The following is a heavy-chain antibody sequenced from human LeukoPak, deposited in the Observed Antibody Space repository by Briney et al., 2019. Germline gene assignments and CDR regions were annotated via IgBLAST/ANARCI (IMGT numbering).Heavy chain of an antibody. V-gene: IGHV4-34*01. Sequence: PSETLSLTCAVYGGSFSGYYWSWIRQPPGKGLEWIGEINHSGSTNYNPSLKSRVTTSVDTSKNQFSLKLSSVTAADTAVYYCARGRYRSSWYDYWGQGTLVTVSS. CDR3: ARGRYRSSWYDY. CDR1: GGSFSGYY. D-gene: IGHD6-13*01. J-gene: IGHJ4*02. CDR2: INHSGST.